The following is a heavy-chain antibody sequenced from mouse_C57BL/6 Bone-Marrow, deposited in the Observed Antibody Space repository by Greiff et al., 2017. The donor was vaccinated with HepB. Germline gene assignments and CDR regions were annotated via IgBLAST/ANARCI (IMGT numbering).Heavy chain of an antibody. D-gene: IGHD2-4*01. Sequence: EVKLMESGGGLVQPGGSLSLSCAASGFTFTDYYMSWVRQPPGKALEWLGFIRNKANGYTTEYSASVKGRFTISRDNSQSILYLQMNALRAEDSATYYCARRLRSLYAMDYWGQGTSVTVSS. CDR1: GFTFTDYY. CDR2: IRNKANGYTT. CDR3: ARRLRSLYAMDY. V-gene: IGHV7-3*01. J-gene: IGHJ4*01.